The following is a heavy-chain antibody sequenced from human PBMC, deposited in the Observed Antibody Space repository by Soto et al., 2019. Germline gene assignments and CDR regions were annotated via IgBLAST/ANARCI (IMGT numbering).Heavy chain of an antibody. D-gene: IGHD2-15*01. V-gene: IGHV4-39*01. CDR2: IYYSGST. CDR1: GGSISSSSYY. CDR3: AGYCSGGSCPTGGYYGMDV. Sequence: SETLSLTCTVSGGSISSSSYYWGWIRQPPGKGLEWIGSIYYSGSTYHNPSLKSRVTISVDTSKNQFSLKLSSVTAADTAVYYSAGYCSGGSCPTGGYYGMDVWGQGTTVTVSS. J-gene: IGHJ6*02.